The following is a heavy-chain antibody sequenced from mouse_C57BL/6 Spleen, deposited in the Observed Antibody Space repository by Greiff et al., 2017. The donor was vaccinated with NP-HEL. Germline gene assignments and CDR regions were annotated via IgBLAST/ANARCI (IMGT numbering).Heavy chain of an antibody. D-gene: IGHD6-1*01. J-gene: IGHJ2*01. V-gene: IGHV5-17*01. Sequence: EVQLQESGGGLVKPGGSLKLSCAASGFTFSDYGMHWVRQAPEKGLEWVAYISSGSSTIYYADTVKGRFTIYRDYAKNSLFLQMTSLRSEDTAMYYCARTTTDYWGQGTTLTVSS. CDR1: GFTFSDYG. CDR3: ARTTTDY. CDR2: ISSGSSTI.